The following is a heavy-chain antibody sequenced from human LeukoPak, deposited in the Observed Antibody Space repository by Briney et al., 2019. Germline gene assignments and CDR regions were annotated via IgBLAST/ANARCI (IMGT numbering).Heavy chain of an antibody. V-gene: IGHV3-66*01. CDR3: ARCSGVFGSSDY. J-gene: IGHJ4*02. CDR1: GFTVSSNY. D-gene: IGHD6-6*01. CDR2: IYSGGST. Sequence: GGSLRLSCAASGFTVSSNYMSWVRQAPGKGLEWVSVIYSGGSTYYAGSVKGRFTISRDNSKNTLYLQMNSLRAEDTAVYYCARCSGVFGSSDYWGQGTLVTVSS.